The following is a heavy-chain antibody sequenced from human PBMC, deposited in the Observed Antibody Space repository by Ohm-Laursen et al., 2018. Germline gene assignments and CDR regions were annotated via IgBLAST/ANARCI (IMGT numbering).Heavy chain of an antibody. Sequence: GSLRLSCAASGFIFSDYYMSWIRQAPGKGLEWVSYISSSGSTIYYADSVKGRFTISRDNAKNSLYLQMNSLRAEDTAVYYCARDRYYDFWSGSKVLDYWGQGTLVTVSP. V-gene: IGHV3-11*01. D-gene: IGHD3-3*01. CDR1: GFIFSDYY. J-gene: IGHJ4*02. CDR3: ARDRYYDFWSGSKVLDY. CDR2: ISSSGSTI.